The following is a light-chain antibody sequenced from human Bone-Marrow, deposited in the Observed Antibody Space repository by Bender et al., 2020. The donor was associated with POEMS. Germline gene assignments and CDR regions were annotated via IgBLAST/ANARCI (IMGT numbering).Light chain of an antibody. Sequence: QSVLTQPPSASGTPGQRVTISCSGSSSKFGSYPVNWYQQLPGAAPKLVIFNNSQRPSGVPERFSGTNAGTSASLAISGLLSDDEADFCCATWDDSMNGWVFGGGTKLTVL. CDR1: SSKFGSYP. CDR3: ATWDDSMNGWV. V-gene: IGLV1-44*01. J-gene: IGLJ3*02. CDR2: NNS.